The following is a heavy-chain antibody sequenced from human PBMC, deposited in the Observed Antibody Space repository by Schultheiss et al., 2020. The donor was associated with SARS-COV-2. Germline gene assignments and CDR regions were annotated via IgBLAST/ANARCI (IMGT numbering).Heavy chain of an antibody. Sequence: SETLSLTCTVSGYSISSGYYWGWIRQPPGKGLEWIGSIYHSGSTNYNPSLKSRVTISVDTSKNQFSLKLSSVTAADTAVYYCARSPDHSSGWYRGNAYYYYGMDVWGQGTTVTVSS. J-gene: IGHJ6*02. V-gene: IGHV4-38-2*02. CDR3: ARSPDHSSGWYRGNAYYYYGMDV. D-gene: IGHD6-19*01. CDR2: IYHSGST. CDR1: GYSISSGYY.